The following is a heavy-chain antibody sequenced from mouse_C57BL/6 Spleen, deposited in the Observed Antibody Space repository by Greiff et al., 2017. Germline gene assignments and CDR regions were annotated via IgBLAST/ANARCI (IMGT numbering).Heavy chain of an antibody. CDR2: IWTGGGT. CDR1: GFSLTSYA. CDR3: ARSLITTVVAPGYFDV. D-gene: IGHD1-1*01. J-gene: IGHJ1*03. V-gene: IGHV2-9-1*01. Sequence: VKLQESGPGLVAPSQSLSITCTVSGFSLTSYAISWVRQPPGKGLEWLGVIWTGGGTNYNSALKSRLSISKDNSKSQVFLKMNSLQTDDTARYYCARSLITTVVAPGYFDVWGTGTTVTVSS.